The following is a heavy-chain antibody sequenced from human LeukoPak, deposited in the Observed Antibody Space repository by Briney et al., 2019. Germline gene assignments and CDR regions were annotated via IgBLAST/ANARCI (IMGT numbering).Heavy chain of an antibody. Sequence: PGGSLRLSCAASGFTFDDYAMHWVRQAPGKGLEWVSGISWNSGSIGYADSVKGRFTISRDNAKNSLYLQMNSLRAEDTALYYCAKDIFPTSVTAKNHFDYWGQGTLVTVSS. D-gene: IGHD2-21*02. CDR1: GFTFDDYA. CDR2: ISWNSGSI. V-gene: IGHV3-9*01. CDR3: AKDIFPTSVTAKNHFDY. J-gene: IGHJ4*02.